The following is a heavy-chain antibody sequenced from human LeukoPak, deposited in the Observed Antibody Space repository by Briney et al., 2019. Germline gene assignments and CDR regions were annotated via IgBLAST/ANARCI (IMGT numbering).Heavy chain of an antibody. J-gene: IGHJ6*02. Sequence: SETLSLTCTVSGGSISSYYWSWIRQPAGKGLEWIGRIYTSGGTNYNPSLKSRVTMSVDTSKNQFSLKLSSVTAADTAVYYCARYYYDSSGSNSGMDVWGQGTTVTASS. CDR3: ARYYYDSSGSNSGMDV. D-gene: IGHD3-22*01. CDR2: IYTSGGT. CDR1: GGSISSYY. V-gene: IGHV4-4*07.